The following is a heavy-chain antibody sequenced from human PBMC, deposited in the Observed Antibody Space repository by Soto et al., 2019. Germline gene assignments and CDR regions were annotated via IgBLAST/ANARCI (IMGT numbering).Heavy chain of an antibody. CDR3: AREPLCGGRCYDNYFDP. Sequence: GASVKVSCKASGYTFTYYPIHWVRQAPGQRLEWMGWINIGNSNTASSQKFQDRVTITRETSASTAYMELTSLRSEDTAVYYCAREPLCGGRCYDNYFDPWGQGTLVTVSS. V-gene: IGHV1-3*04. CDR2: INIGNSNT. J-gene: IGHJ5*02. CDR1: GYTFTYYP. D-gene: IGHD2-15*01.